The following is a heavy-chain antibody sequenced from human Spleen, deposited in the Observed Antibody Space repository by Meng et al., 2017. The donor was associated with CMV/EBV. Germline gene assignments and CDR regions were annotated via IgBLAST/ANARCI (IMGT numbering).Heavy chain of an antibody. CDR2: IIPFFGTT. V-gene: IGHV1-69*05. CDR3: ARIMGDDILTGPFEY. D-gene: IGHD3-9*01. Sequence: SGGTFSNYAISWLRRAPGQGLEWMGGIIPFFGTTKYSQKFQGRVTITTDESTTTGYMELSSLRSEDTAIYYCARIMGDDILTGPFEYWGQGTLVTVSS. J-gene: IGHJ4*02. CDR1: GGTFSNYA.